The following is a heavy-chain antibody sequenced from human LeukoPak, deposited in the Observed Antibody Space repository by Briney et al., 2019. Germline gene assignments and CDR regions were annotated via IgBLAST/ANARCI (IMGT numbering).Heavy chain of an antibody. Sequence: PGGTLRLSCAASGFTFSSYGMSWVRQAPGKGLEWVSAISGSGGSTYYADSVKGRFTISRDNSKNTLYLQMNSLRAEDTAVYYCAKSTYYYDSSVGAFDYWGQGTLVTVSS. V-gene: IGHV3-23*01. D-gene: IGHD3-22*01. CDR2: ISGSGGST. CDR1: GFTFSSYG. J-gene: IGHJ4*02. CDR3: AKSTYYYDSSVGAFDY.